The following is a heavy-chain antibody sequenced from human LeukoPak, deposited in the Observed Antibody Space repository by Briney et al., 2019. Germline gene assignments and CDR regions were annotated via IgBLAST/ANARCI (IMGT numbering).Heavy chain of an antibody. CDR1: GGSISSYY. V-gene: IGHV4-59*08. CDR3: ARHPTRYDSSGSRSDP. CDR2: IYYSGST. D-gene: IGHD3-22*01. Sequence: SETLSLTCTVSGGSISSYYWSWIRQPPGKGLEWIGYIYYSGSTNYNPSLKSRVTISVDTSKNQFSLKLSSVTAADTAVYYCARHPTRYDSSGSRSDPWGQGTLVTVSS. J-gene: IGHJ5*02.